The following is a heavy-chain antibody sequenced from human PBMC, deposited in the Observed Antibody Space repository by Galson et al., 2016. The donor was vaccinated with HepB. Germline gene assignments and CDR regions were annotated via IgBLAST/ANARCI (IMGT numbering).Heavy chain of an antibody. D-gene: IGHD3-10*01. V-gene: IGHV3-48*03. CDR1: GFTFSIYE. J-gene: IGHJ4*02. Sequence: SLRLSCAASGFTFSIYEMSWVRQAPGKGLEWLSYISSSGTTMDYADSVKGRFTISRDNAKNSLYLQMNSLRAEDTALYYCARAKEFFYGSGCYYKMTGSPDSWGQGTLVTVSS. CDR2: ISSSGTTM. CDR3: ARAKEFFYGSGCYYKMTGSPDS.